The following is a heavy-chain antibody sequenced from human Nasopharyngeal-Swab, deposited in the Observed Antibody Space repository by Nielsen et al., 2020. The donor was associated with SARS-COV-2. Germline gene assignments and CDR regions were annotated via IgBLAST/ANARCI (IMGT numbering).Heavy chain of an antibody. CDR2: INTNTGNP. D-gene: IGHD3-10*01. V-gene: IGHV7-4-1*02. CDR1: GYTFTRYA. J-gene: IGHJ6*02. CDR3: AREERGVTLEGGYYYYGMDV. Sequence: ASVKVSCKASGYTFTRYAMNWVRQAPGQGLEWMGWINTNTGNPTYAQGFTGRFVFSLDTSVSTAYLQISSLKAEDTAVYYCAREERGVTLEGGYYYYGMDVWGQGTTVTVSS.